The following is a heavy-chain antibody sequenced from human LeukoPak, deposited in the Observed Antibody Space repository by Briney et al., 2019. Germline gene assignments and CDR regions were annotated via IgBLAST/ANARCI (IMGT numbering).Heavy chain of an antibody. CDR2: IKQDGSEK. CDR3: ARGRRFGARIGSVCAFDI. CDR1: GFTFSSYW. Sequence: GGSLRLSCAASGFTFSSYWMSWVRQAPGKGLEWVANIKQDGSEKYYVDSVKGRFTISRDNAKNSLYLQMNSLRAEDTAVYYCARGRRFGARIGSVCAFDIWGQGTMVTVSS. V-gene: IGHV3-7*01. J-gene: IGHJ3*02. D-gene: IGHD3-10*01.